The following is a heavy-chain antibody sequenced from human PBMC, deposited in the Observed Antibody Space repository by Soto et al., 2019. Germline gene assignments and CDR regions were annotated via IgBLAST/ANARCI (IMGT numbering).Heavy chain of an antibody. D-gene: IGHD6-19*01. Sequence: QVQLVESGGGVVQPGRSLRLSCAASGFSFSSYGMHWVRQAPGKGLEWVAVISYDVTNKYYADSVKGRFTISRDNSKNTLYLQMNSLRAEDTAVYYCAKDRRIAVAGTDYFDSWGQGTLVTVSS. CDR2: ISYDVTNK. J-gene: IGHJ4*02. CDR3: AKDRRIAVAGTDYFDS. CDR1: GFSFSSYG. V-gene: IGHV3-30*18.